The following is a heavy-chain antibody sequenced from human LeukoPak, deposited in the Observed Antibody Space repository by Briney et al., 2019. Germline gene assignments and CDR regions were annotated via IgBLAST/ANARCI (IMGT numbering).Heavy chain of an antibody. J-gene: IGHJ4*02. D-gene: IGHD3-22*01. Sequence: SETLSLTCTVSGGSISSYYWSWIRQPAGKGLEWIGRMYTSGSTNYNPSLKSRVTISVDTSKNQFSLKLSSVTAADTAVYYCARGLYYYDSSGYYVLYYFDYWGQGTLVTVSS. V-gene: IGHV4-4*07. CDR3: ARGLYYYDSSGYYVLYYFDY. CDR1: GGSISSYY. CDR2: MYTSGST.